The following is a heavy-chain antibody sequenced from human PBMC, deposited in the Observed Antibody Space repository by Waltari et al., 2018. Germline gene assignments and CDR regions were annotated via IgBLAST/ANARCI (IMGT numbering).Heavy chain of an antibody. CDR3: AKEGLGGDRQFDY. V-gene: IGHV3-21*06. D-gene: IGHD2-21*02. CDR1: GFMFSSYS. CDR2: ISGDNTYT. J-gene: IGHJ4*02. Sequence: EVQLVESGGGLVQPGGSLRLSCVASGFMFSSYSMNWVRQAPGKGVEGVSSISGDNTYTYYSGSVKGRFTISRDNAKNSLFLQMNGLRDEDTAIYYCAKEGLGGDRQFDYWGQGTLVSVSS.